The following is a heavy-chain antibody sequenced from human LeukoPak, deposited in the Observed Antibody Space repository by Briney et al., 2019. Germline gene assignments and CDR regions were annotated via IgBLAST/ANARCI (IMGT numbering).Heavy chain of an antibody. D-gene: IGHD3-10*01. Sequence: GSLRLSCAASGFTFSSYGMHRVRQAPGKGLEWVAVISYDGSNKYYADSVKGRFTISRDNSKNTLYLQMNSLRAEDTAVYYCSKDIGSGKKKDYGMDVWGQGTTVTVSS. J-gene: IGHJ6*01. V-gene: IGHV3-30*18. CDR3: SKDIGSGKKKDYGMDV. CDR1: GFTFSSYG. CDR2: ISYDGSNK.